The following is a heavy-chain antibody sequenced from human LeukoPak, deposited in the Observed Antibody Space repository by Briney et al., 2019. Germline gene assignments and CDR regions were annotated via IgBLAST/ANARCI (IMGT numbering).Heavy chain of an antibody. V-gene: IGHV3-64*01. CDR1: GFSFSSYA. CDR2: INSDGGST. D-gene: IGHD4-17*01. CDR3: ARDRPRLTTVTRGAFDI. J-gene: IGHJ3*02. Sequence: GGSLRLSCAASGFSFSSYAMHWVRQAPGKGLEYVSAINSDGGSTYYANSVKGRFTISRDNSKNTLYLQMNSLRAEDTAVYYCARDRPRLTTVTRGAFDIWGQGTMVTVSS.